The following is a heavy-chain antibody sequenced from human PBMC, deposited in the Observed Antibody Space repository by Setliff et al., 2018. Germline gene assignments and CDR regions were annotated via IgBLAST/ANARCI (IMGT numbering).Heavy chain of an antibody. J-gene: IGHJ4*02. V-gene: IGHV4-31*03. Sequence: KTSETLSLTCTVSGDSISSGSYYWNWIRQHPEKGLEWLGYIFHSGSTHYNSSLKSRITISIDTSKNHFSLELNSVTAADSAVYYCARVADGSGSFYLGFDYWGQGILVTSPQ. D-gene: IGHD3-10*01. CDR2: IFHSGST. CDR1: GDSISSGSYY. CDR3: ARVADGSGSFYLGFDY.